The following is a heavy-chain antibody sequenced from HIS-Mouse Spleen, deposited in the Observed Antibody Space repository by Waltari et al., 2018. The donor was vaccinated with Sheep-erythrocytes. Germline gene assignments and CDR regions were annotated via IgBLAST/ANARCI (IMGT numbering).Heavy chain of an antibody. CDR3: ARDCSIAAAGTGWFDP. Sequence: QVQLAQSGAEVKKPGASVKVSCKASGYTFTGYYMHWVREAPGQGREWMGWINPNRGGTNYAQKFQGRVTMTRDTSISTAYMELSRLRSDDTAVYYCARDCSIAAAGTGWFDPWGQGTLVTVSS. V-gene: IGHV1-2*02. CDR1: GYTFTGYY. CDR2: INPNRGGT. J-gene: IGHJ5*02. D-gene: IGHD6-13*01.